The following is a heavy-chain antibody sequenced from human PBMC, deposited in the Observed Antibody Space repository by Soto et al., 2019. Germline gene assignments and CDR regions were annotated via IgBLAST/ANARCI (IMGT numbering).Heavy chain of an antibody. V-gene: IGHV1-3*01. CDR1: GYSFTSYG. J-gene: IGHJ5*02. CDR3: VRRHVSATGIDWFDP. D-gene: IGHD6-13*01. Sequence: ASVKVSCKASGYSFTSYGIHWVRQAPGQRLEWMGWINAASGDTIYSPTFQGRVTITRDTSASTAYMELSSLRFEDTAVYYCVRRHVSATGIDWFDPWGQGTLVTVS. CDR2: INAASGDT.